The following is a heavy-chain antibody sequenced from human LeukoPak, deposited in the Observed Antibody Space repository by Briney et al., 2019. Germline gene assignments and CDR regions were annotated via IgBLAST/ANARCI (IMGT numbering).Heavy chain of an antibody. CDR2: ISNNGVST. D-gene: IGHD3-3*01. J-gene: IGHJ4*02. Sequence: GGSLRLSCTASGFNFSSYAMSWVRQAPGKGLNWVSTISNNGVSTYYADSMKGRFTVSRDNSRNTLYLQMNSLRAEDTAVYYCAKDPEPYDFHYFDYWGQGTLVAVSS. CDR1: GFNFSSYA. CDR3: AKDPEPYDFHYFDY. V-gene: IGHV3-23*01.